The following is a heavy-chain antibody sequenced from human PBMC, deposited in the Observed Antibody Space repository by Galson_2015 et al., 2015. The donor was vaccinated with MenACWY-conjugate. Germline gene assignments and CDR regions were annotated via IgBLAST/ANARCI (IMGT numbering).Heavy chain of an antibody. V-gene: IGHV3-48*02. Sequence: SLRLSCAASGFSLDTYSMSWVRQAPGKGLEWVSFITSSSKTTSYADSVKGRFTISRDNAKNSLYLQLNSLTYEDTAVYYCTRDLRLQWLVPAIYFYWGQGALVTVSS. CDR3: TRDLRLQWLVPAIYFY. CDR1: GFSLDTYS. D-gene: IGHD6-19*01. CDR2: ITSSSKTT. J-gene: IGHJ4*02.